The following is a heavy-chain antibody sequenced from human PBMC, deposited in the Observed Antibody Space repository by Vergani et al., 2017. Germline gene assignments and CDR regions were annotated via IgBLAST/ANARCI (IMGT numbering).Heavy chain of an antibody. CDR3: AKDKGSSGWYRFDY. V-gene: IGHV3-9*01. CDR2: ISWNSGSI. Sequence: EVQLVESGGGLVQPGRSLRLSCAASGFTFDDYAMHWVRQAPGKGLEWVSGISWNSGSIGYADSVKGRVTISRDNAKNSLYLQMNSLRAEDTALYYCAKDKGSSGWYRFDYWGQGTLVTVSS. D-gene: IGHD6-19*01. J-gene: IGHJ4*02. CDR1: GFTFDDYA.